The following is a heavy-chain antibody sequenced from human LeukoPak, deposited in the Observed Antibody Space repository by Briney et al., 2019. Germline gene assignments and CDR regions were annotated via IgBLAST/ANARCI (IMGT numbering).Heavy chain of an antibody. Sequence: GGSLRLSCAASGFSFSNYWMSWVRQAPGKGLEWVASIKQDGSEKYYVDSVTGRFTISRDNAKNSLYLQMISLRAEDTAVYYCARGGHGDWGQGTLVTVSS. CDR3: ARGGHGD. J-gene: IGHJ4*02. CDR2: IKQDGSEK. D-gene: IGHD3-10*01. CDR1: GFSFSNYW. V-gene: IGHV3-7*01.